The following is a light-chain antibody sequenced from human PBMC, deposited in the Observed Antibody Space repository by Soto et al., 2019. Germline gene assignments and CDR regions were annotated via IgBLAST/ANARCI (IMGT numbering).Light chain of an antibody. CDR3: QHYNNYPVT. Sequence: DIQITQSPSSLSSSVGDRFAITCRSNQGISNHLAWYQQKPGKAPKSLIFGAYTLQSGVPSRFSGSGSGTEFTLTISGLQPEDFATYYCQHYNNYPVTFGQGTRLEIK. CDR2: GAY. V-gene: IGKV1-16*01. CDR1: QGISNH. J-gene: IGKJ5*01.